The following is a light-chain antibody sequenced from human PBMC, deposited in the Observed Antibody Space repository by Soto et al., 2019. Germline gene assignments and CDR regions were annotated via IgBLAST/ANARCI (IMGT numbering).Light chain of an antibody. V-gene: IGKV1-39*01. J-gene: IGKJ5*01. CDR3: QQANRVPLS. CDR1: QSISSY. CDR2: AAS. Sequence: DIQMTQSPSSLSASVGDRVTITWRASQSISSYLNWYQQKPGKAPKLLIYAASSLQSGVPPRFSGSGSGTDFTLTISSLQPEDFAIYYCQQANRVPLSFGQGTRLEIK.